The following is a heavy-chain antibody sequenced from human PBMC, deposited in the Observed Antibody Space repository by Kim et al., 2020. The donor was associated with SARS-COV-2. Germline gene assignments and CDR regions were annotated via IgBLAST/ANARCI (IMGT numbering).Heavy chain of an antibody. D-gene: IGHD3-16*01. V-gene: IGHV1-46*01. CDR3: AREAGHNYYYMDV. Sequence: YEQRFQGGVTMTRDTSTSTVYMELSSLRSEDTAVYYCAREAGHNYYYMDVWGKGTTVTVSS. J-gene: IGHJ6*03.